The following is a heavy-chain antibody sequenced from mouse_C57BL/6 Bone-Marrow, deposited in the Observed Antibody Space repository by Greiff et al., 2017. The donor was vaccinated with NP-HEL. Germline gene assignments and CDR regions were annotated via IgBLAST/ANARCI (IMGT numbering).Heavy chain of an antibody. Sequence: QVQLQQPGAELVRPGYSVKLSCKASGYTFTSYWMDWVKQRPGQGLEWIGNIYPSDSETHYNQKFTDKATLTVDKSSSTAYMQLSSLTSEDSAVYYCARGDDGNYGNFDYWGQGTTLTVSS. J-gene: IGHJ2*01. V-gene: IGHV1-61*01. CDR1: GYTFTSYW. D-gene: IGHD2-1*01. CDR3: ARGDDGNYGNFDY. CDR2: IYPSDSET.